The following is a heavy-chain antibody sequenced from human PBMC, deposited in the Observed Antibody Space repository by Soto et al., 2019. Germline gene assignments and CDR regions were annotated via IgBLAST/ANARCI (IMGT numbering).Heavy chain of an antibody. CDR2: IYWDDSK. CDR3: AHKGPEDWPLDY. D-gene: IGHD3-9*01. CDR1: GFSLSTSGVG. V-gene: IGHV2-5*02. J-gene: IGHJ4*02. Sequence: QITLKESGPTLVRPTQTLTLTCAFSGFSLSTSGVGVGLIRQPPGKALEWLAVIYWDDSKHYSPSLRRRLTITKDTSKNQVVLTMTNMDPMDTGTYYCAHKGPEDWPLDYWGQGTLVTVSS.